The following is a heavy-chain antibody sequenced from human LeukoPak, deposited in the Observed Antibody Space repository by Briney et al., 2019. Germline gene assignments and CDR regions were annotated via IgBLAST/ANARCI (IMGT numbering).Heavy chain of an antibody. CDR3: TKDLRPDGLYDFDS. V-gene: IGHV3-48*03. Sequence: GGSLRLSCAASGFTFSSYEMNWVRQAPGKGLEWVSYISSSGSTIYYADSVKGRFTISRDNSKNTVFLQMNSLKVKDTALYYCTKDLRPDGLYDFDSWGQGTLVTVSS. CDR1: GFTFSSYE. CDR2: ISSSGSTI. J-gene: IGHJ4*02. D-gene: IGHD5/OR15-5a*01.